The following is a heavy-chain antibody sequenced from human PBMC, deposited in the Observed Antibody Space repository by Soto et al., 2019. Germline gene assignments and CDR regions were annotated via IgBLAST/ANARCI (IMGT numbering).Heavy chain of an antibody. V-gene: IGHV3-72*01. CDR3: ARSCSGTNCYTNY. D-gene: IGHD2-2*02. CDR2: SRNKARSYTT. J-gene: IGHJ4*02. Sequence: PGGSLRLSCAASGFTFSDHFMDWVRQAPGRGLEWVARSRNKARSYTTEYAASVKGRFTISRDDSKTSLYLQMNGLTTEDTAVYYCARSCSGTNCYTNYWGQGTLVTVSS. CDR1: GFTFSDHF.